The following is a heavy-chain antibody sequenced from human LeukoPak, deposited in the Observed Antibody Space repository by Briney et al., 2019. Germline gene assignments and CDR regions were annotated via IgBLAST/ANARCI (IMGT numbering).Heavy chain of an antibody. CDR1: GFTFSSYA. J-gene: IGHJ4*02. D-gene: IGHD5-18*01. CDR2: LSGSGGST. V-gene: IGHV3-23*01. Sequence: GGSLRLSCAASGFTFSSYAMNWVRQAPGKGLQWVSALSGSGGSTYYADPVKGRFTISRDNSKNTLYLQMNSLKPEDTAVYYCAKGKPSSLWPPFDDWGQGTLVTVSS. CDR3: AKGKPSSLWPPFDD.